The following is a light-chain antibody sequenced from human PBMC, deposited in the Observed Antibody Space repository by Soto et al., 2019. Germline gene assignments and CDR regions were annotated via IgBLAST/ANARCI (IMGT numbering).Light chain of an antibody. CDR3: QKYNSAPWT. V-gene: IGKV1-27*01. CDR1: QGISNF. J-gene: IGKJ1*01. CDR2: AAS. Sequence: DIQMTQSPSSLSASVGDRVTITCRASQGISNFLAWYQQKPGKVPKLLIYAASTLQSGVPSRFSGSGSGTDFTLTITSLQPEDVATHYCQKYNSAPWTFGQGTKVEIK.